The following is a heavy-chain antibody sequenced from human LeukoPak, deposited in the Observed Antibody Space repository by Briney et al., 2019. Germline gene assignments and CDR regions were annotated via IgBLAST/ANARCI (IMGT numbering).Heavy chain of an antibody. Sequence: SGGSLRLSCAASGFTFSNYAVSWVRQAPGKGLEWVSAISGSGYNTYYAVSVEGRFTISRDNSKNTLSLQMNSLRAEDTAVYYCARENFAVAHGLHFGYWGQGALVTVSS. CDR2: ISGSGYNT. CDR3: ARENFAVAHGLHFGY. CDR1: GFTFSNYA. J-gene: IGHJ4*02. V-gene: IGHV3-23*01. D-gene: IGHD6-19*01.